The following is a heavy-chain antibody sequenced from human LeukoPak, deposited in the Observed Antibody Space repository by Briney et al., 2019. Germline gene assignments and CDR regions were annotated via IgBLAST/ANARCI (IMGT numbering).Heavy chain of an antibody. D-gene: IGHD4-17*01. V-gene: IGHV4-34*01. CDR1: GGSFSGYY. Sequence: SSETLSLTCAVYGGSFSGYYWSWIRQPPGKGLEWIGEINHSGSTNYNPSLKSRVTISVDTSKNQFSLKLSSVTAADTAVYYCARGDGDRPFDYWGQGTLVTVSS. CDR3: ARGDGDRPFDY. J-gene: IGHJ4*02. CDR2: INHSGST.